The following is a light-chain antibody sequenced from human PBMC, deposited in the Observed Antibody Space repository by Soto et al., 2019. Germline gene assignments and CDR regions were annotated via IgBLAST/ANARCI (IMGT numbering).Light chain of an antibody. CDR3: QQYGSSPYT. J-gene: IGKJ2*01. CDR1: QSVSSSY. CDR2: GAS. V-gene: IGKV3-20*01. Sequence: EIVLTQSPGTLSLSPGERATLSCRASQSVSSSYLAWYQQKPGQAPRLLIYGASSRATGIPYRFSGSGSGTDFTLTISRREPEDVAVYYCQQYGSSPYTFGQGTKLEIK.